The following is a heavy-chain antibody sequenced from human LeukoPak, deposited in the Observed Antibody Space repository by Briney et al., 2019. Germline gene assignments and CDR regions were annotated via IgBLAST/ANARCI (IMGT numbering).Heavy chain of an antibody. V-gene: IGHV1-2*02. CDR2: INPISGGT. D-gene: IGHD3-10*01. Sequence: ASVKVSCKASGYTFTGYYMHWVRQAPGQGLGWMGWINPISGGTNYAQKFQGRVTMTRDTSISTAYMELSRLRSDDTAVYYCALGGSGSYYRPPSYYYGMDVWGQGTTVTVSS. J-gene: IGHJ6*02. CDR3: ALGGSGSYYRPPSYYYGMDV. CDR1: GYTFTGYY.